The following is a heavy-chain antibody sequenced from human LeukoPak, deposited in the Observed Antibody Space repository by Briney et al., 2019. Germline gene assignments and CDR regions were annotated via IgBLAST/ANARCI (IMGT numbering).Heavy chain of an antibody. Sequence: ASVKVSCKASGYTFTSYHMHWVRQAPGQGLEWMGIINPSGGTTNYAQKFQGRVTITADKSTSTAYMELSSLRSEDTAVYYCARDRRDRGVPYMDVWGKGTTVTVSS. CDR2: INPSGGTT. D-gene: IGHD3-10*01. CDR3: ARDRRDRGVPYMDV. J-gene: IGHJ6*03. CDR1: GYTFTSYH. V-gene: IGHV1-46*01.